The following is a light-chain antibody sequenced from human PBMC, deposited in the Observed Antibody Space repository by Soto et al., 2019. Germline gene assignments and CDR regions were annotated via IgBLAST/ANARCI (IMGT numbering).Light chain of an antibody. Sequence: EIVLTQSPGTLSLSPGERATLSCRASQSVTSSYLAWYQQKPGQAPRLLIYDASSRATGIPDRFSGSGSGTDFTLAISRLEPEDFAVYYCQHYVSSPYTFGQGTKLEIK. V-gene: IGKV3-20*01. CDR2: DAS. CDR1: QSVTSSY. CDR3: QHYVSSPYT. J-gene: IGKJ2*01.